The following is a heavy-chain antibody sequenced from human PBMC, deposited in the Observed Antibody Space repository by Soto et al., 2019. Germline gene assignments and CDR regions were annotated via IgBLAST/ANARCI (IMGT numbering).Heavy chain of an antibody. CDR2: INTGIGNT. V-gene: IGHV1-3*04. CDR3: ARDTSVVWFDP. CDR1: GYTFTDHA. J-gene: IGHJ5*02. Sequence: SVKVSCKASGYTFTDHAIHWVRQAPGQRLEWMGWINTGIGNTKYSQKFQGRVTITSDTFARTAYMELSSLTSEDTAIYYCARDTSVVWFDPWGQGTLVT.